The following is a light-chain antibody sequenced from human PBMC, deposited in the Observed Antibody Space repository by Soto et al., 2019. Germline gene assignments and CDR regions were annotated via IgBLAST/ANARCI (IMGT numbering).Light chain of an antibody. CDR3: QQYNTWPLT. Sequence: ETVMTQSPATLSGSPGEGATLSCRATESINQNLAWYQQKPGQAPRLLIHGASYRATGIPDRFSGRGSGTEFTLAISRLQSEDFAVYYCQQYNTWPLTFGGGTKVEIK. V-gene: IGKV3-15*01. J-gene: IGKJ4*01. CDR2: GAS. CDR1: ESINQN.